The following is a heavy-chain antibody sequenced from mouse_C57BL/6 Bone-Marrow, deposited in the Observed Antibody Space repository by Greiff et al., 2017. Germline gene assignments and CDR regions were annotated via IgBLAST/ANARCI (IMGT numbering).Heavy chain of an antibody. Sequence: EVQLQQSGAELVRPGASVKLSCTASGFNIKDDYIHWVKQRPEQGLEWIGWIEPDIGDTGYASKFQGKATITSDTSSNTAYLQISSLTSEDTAVYYCSSFDCTYFDFWGQGTPLTVAS. V-gene: IGHV14-4*01. CDR3: SSFDCTYFDF. D-gene: IGHD2-4*01. CDR2: IEPDIGDT. J-gene: IGHJ2*01. CDR1: GFNIKDDY.